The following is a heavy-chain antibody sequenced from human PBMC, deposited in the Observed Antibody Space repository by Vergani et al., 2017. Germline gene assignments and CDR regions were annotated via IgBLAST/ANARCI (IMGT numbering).Heavy chain of an antibody. CDR3: ATPQTVTTGGMEV. D-gene: IGHD4-17*01. CDR1: GYTFTDHS. Sequence: EVQLVQSGAEVKKPGATMKISCKVSGYTFTDHSMHWVKQAPGKGLEWMGLVDPEDGETIYAEKFKVRVTIAADTSTDTAHLELSSLRSEDTAVYYCATPQTVTTGGMEVWGQGTTVIVSS. CDR2: VDPEDGET. V-gene: IGHV1-69-2*01. J-gene: IGHJ6*02.